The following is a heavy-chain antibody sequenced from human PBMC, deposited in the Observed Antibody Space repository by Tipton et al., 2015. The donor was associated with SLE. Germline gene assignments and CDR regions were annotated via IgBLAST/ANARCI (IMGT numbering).Heavy chain of an antibody. CDR3: AREGGSGWYDANWFDP. CDR2: IDHSGST. V-gene: IGHV4-34*01. D-gene: IGHD6-19*01. Sequence: TLSLTCAVYGGSFNGYYWSWIRQPPGKGLEWIGEIDHSGSTNYNPSLESRLTISADTSKNQFSLKLNSVTAADTAVYYCAREGGSGWYDANWFDPWGQGTLVTVSS. J-gene: IGHJ5*02. CDR1: GGSFNGYY.